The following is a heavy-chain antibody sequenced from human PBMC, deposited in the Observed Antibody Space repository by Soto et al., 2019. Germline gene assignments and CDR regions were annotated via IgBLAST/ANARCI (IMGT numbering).Heavy chain of an antibody. Sequence: ASVKVSCKASGYRFTSYDINWVRQAAGQGLEWMGWMNPNSGNTAYAQRFQGRVSMTRNTSITTAYMELSSLRSEDTAVYYCATSPPLVERSGHAGGSSDPRCQGTLVTV. CDR2: MNPNSGNT. V-gene: IGHV1-8*02. CDR3: ATSPPLVERSGHAGGSSDP. CDR1: GYRFTSYD. J-gene: IGHJ5*02. D-gene: IGHD2-8*02.